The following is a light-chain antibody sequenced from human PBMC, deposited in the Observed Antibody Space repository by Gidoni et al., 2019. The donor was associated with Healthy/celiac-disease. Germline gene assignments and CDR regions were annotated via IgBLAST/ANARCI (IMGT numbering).Light chain of an antibody. J-gene: IGLJ2*01. CDR2: DDS. V-gene: IGLV3-21*02. CDR3: QVWDSISDPVV. CDR1: DIGSKR. Sequence: SYVLTQPRSVSVAPGQTARSTRGGNDIGSKRVHWYQQKPGQAPVLVVYDDSDRPSGIPERFSGSNSGNTATLTISRVEAGDEADYYCQVWDSISDPVVFGGGTQLTVL.